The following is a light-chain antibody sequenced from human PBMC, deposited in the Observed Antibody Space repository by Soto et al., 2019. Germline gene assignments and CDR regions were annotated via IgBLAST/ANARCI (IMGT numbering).Light chain of an antibody. V-gene: IGKV3-20*01. Sequence: EIVLTQSPAPVSLSPGERSTLSCMTSQSVSSSYLAWYQQKPGQAPRLLIYGASSRATGIPDRFSGSGSGTDFTLSISRLEPEDFAVYYCQQYISRWTFGQGAKVDIK. CDR2: GAS. CDR1: QSVSSSY. CDR3: QQYISRWT. J-gene: IGKJ1*01.